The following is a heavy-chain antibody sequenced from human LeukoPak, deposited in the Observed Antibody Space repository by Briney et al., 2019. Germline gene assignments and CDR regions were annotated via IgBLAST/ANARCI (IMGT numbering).Heavy chain of an antibody. Sequence: PGGSLRLSCAASGLTFTNADMTWVRQAPGKGLEWVGRIKTKPAGGTTDSAAPVKGRFTISRDDSKNTFYLQMNSLKTEDTAVYYCTTSLYSGYDWGSDYWGQGTLVTVSS. V-gene: IGHV3-15*01. CDR3: TTSLYSGYDWGSDY. CDR2: IKTKPAGGTT. CDR1: GLTFTNAD. D-gene: IGHD3-16*01. J-gene: IGHJ4*02.